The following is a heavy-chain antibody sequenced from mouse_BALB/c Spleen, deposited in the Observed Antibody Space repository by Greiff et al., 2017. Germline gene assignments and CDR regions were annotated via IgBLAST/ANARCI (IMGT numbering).Heavy chain of an antibody. CDR1: GYTFTSYV. CDR3: ARFFYDYDWYFDV. V-gene: IGHV1-14*01. J-gene: IGHJ1*01. CDR2: INPYNDGT. Sequence: VQLKESGPELVKPGASVKMSCKASGYTFTSYVMHWVKQKPGQGLEWIGYINPYNDGTKYNEKFKGKATLTSDKSSSTAYMELSSLTSEDSAVYYCARFFYDYDWYFDVWGAGTTVTVSS. D-gene: IGHD2-4*01.